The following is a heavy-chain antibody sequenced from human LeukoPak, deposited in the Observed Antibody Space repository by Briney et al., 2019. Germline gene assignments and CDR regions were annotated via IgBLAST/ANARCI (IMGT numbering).Heavy chain of an antibody. D-gene: IGHD5-12*01. CDR1: GFTFSSYA. CDR2: ISCDGSNK. Sequence: GGSLRLSCAASGFTFSSYAMSWVRQPPGKGLEWVAVISCDGSNKYYTDSVKGRFTISRDNSKNTLYLQMNSLRAEDTAVYYCAKDRTAGYDGLVDYWGQGTLVTVSS. J-gene: IGHJ4*02. V-gene: IGHV3-30*18. CDR3: AKDRTAGYDGLVDY.